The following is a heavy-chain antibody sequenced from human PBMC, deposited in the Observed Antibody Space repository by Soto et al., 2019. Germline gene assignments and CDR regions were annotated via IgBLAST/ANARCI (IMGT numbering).Heavy chain of an antibody. J-gene: IGHJ6*02. CDR3: AKDQLGGWDYYYYYYGMDV. V-gene: IGHV3-33*06. CDR2: IWYDGSNK. Sequence: QVQLVESGGGVVQPGKSLRLSCAASGFTFSSYGMHWVRQAPGKGLEWVAVIWYDGSNKYYADSVKGRFTISRDNSKNTLNLQMNSLRAEDTAVYYCAKDQLGGWDYYYYYYGMDVWGQGTTVTVSS. CDR1: GFTFSSYG. D-gene: IGHD6-19*01.